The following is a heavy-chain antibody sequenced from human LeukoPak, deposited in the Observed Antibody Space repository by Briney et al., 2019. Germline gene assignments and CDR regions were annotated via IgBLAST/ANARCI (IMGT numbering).Heavy chain of an antibody. V-gene: IGHV4-39*01. J-gene: IGHJ4*02. D-gene: IGHD2-15*01. CDR2: IYYSCTT. CDR1: GDSISSSTSYY. Sequence: SETLSLTCTVSGDSISSSTSYYWGWIRQPPGKGLEWIGSIYYSCTTYYNPSLKSRVTISVDTSKTYFSLKLSSVTAADTAVYYCARQRGYCSVGSCYRSPHFDYWGQGTLVTVSS. CDR3: ARQRGYCSVGSCYRSPHFDY.